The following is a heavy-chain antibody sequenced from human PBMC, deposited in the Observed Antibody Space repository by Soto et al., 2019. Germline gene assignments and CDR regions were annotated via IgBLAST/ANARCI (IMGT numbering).Heavy chain of an antibody. J-gene: IGHJ6*03. Sequence: SETLSLTCTVSGDSMSSYYWSWIRQPPGKGLEVIGYIYYSGSTNYNPSLKSRVTISIDTSKNQFSLKLNSVTAADTAVYFCARGARYYFYMDVWGKGTAVTVSS. V-gene: IGHV4-59*01. CDR3: ARGARYYFYMDV. CDR1: GDSMSSYY. CDR2: IYYSGST.